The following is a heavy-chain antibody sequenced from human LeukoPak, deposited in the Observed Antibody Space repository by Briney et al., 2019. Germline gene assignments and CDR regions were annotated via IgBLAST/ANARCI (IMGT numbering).Heavy chain of an antibody. V-gene: IGHV3-21*01. CDR2: ISSSTSYI. Sequence: PGGSLRLSCAASGFTFSSYSMNWVRQAPGKGLEWVSSISSSTSYIYYADSVKGRFTISRDNAKNSLYLQMNSLRAEDTAVYYCARVQKASGATTPPFRYWGQGTLVTVSS. D-gene: IGHD1-26*01. CDR3: ARVQKASGATTPPFRY. J-gene: IGHJ4*02. CDR1: GFTFSSYS.